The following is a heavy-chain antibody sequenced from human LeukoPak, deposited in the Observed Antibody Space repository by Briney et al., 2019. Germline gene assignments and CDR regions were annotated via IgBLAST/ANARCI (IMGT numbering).Heavy chain of an antibody. Sequence: SGGSLRLSCAASGFTFSSYSMNWVRQAPGKGLEWVSSISSSSSYIYYADSVKGRFTISRDNAKNSLYLQMNSLRAEDTAVYYCARDGVTIFGVVIISHYYYMDVWGKGTTVTVSS. V-gene: IGHV3-21*01. CDR1: GFTFSSYS. J-gene: IGHJ6*03. CDR3: ARDGVTIFGVVIISHYYYMDV. D-gene: IGHD3-3*01. CDR2: ISSSSSYI.